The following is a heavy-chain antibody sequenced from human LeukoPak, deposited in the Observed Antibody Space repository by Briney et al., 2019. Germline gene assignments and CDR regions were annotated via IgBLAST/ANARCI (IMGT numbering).Heavy chain of an antibody. CDR2: ISDSSRHI. Sequence: GGSLRLSCAASGFTFSRYSVNWVRQAPGKGLEWVPCISDSSRHIYYADSVKGRFTISRDNAKSSASLQMNSLRVDDTAVYYCARAYTNGDYLDYWGQGTLVTVSS. CDR3: ARAYTNGDYLDY. CDR1: GFTFSRYS. J-gene: IGHJ4*02. V-gene: IGHV3-21*01. D-gene: IGHD4-17*01.